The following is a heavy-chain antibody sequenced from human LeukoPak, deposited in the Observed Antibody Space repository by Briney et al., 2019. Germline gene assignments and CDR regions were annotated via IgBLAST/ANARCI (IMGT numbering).Heavy chain of an antibody. V-gene: IGHV3-74*01. D-gene: IGHD1-14*01. CDR1: GFTFSSYW. J-gene: IGHJ4*02. Sequence: PGRSLRLSCAASGFTFSSYWMHWVRQVPGKGLVWVARINPGGSSITYADPVKGRFTISRDNAKNTLYLQMDSLRAEDTGVYYCARSNQADDYWGQGTLVTVPS. CDR2: INPGGSSI. CDR3: ARSNQADDY.